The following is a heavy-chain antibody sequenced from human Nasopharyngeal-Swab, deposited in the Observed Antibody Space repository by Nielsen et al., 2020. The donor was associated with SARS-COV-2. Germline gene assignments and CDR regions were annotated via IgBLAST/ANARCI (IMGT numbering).Heavy chain of an antibody. D-gene: IGHD3-22*01. Sequence: GGSLRLSCAASGFTFSSYEMNWVRQAPGKGLEWVSYISSSGSTLYYADSVKGRFTISRDNAKNSLYLQMNSLRAEDTAVYYCARESVITMIVVVTAGAFDIWGQGTMVTVSS. CDR1: GFTFSSYE. J-gene: IGHJ3*02. CDR3: ARESVITMIVVVTAGAFDI. CDR2: ISSSGSTL. V-gene: IGHV3-48*03.